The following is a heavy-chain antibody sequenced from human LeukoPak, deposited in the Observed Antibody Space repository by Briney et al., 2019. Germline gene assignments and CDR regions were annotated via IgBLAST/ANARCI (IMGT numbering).Heavy chain of an antibody. Sequence: SETLSLTCTVSGGSISSGGYYWSWIRQHPGKGLEWIGYIYYSGSTYYNPSLKSRVTISVDTSKNQFSLKLSSVTAADTAVYYCASVWFGVTGHWFDPWGQGTLVTVSS. CDR3: ASVWFGVTGHWFDP. CDR2: IYYSGST. J-gene: IGHJ5*02. V-gene: IGHV4-31*03. D-gene: IGHD3-10*01. CDR1: GGSISSGGYY.